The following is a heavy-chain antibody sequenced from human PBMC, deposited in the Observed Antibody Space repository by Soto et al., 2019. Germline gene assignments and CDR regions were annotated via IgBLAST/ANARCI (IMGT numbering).Heavy chain of an antibody. D-gene: IGHD5-18*01. CDR3: ATTREAVIHLYHFDY. Sequence: QVHLRESGPGLVKPSGTLTLTCDVSGGSVSDSVWWRWVRQAPGKGLERIGEMFHSGKTYYNPSHKRRVTISVNKSKKQVSLNLESVTAADTAIYCCATTREAVIHLYHFDYWGQGTLVTV. CDR1: GGSVSDSVW. J-gene: IGHJ4*02. V-gene: IGHV4-4*01. CDR2: MFHSGKT.